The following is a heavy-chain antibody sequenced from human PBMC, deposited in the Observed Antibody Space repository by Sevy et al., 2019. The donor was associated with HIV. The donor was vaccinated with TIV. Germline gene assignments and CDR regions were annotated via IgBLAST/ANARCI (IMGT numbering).Heavy chain of an antibody. CDR3: ARSAGYSYGNYFDY. Sequence: ESLKISCKGSGYSFTSYWIGWVRQMPGKGLEWMGIIYSGDSETRYSPSFQGQGTISADMSISPAYLQWSSRKASDTAMYYCARSAGYSYGNYFDYWGQGTLVTVSS. CDR1: GYSFTSYW. J-gene: IGHJ4*02. D-gene: IGHD5-18*01. CDR2: IYSGDSET. V-gene: IGHV5-51*01.